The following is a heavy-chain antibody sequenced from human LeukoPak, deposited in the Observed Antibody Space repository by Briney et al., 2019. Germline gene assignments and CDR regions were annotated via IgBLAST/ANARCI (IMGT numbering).Heavy chain of an antibody. J-gene: IGHJ4*02. V-gene: IGHV3-30*18. D-gene: IGHD2-8*02. CDR1: GFTFSNYG. CDR3: AKAEYCTGARCYSAAFAY. CDR2: ISYDGRNK. Sequence: GGSLRLSCAATGFTFSNYGLHWVRQAAGKGLEGLAVISYDGRNKYYADSVKGRFTISRDDSKNTLYLQMNSLRAEDTAVYYCAKAEYCTGARCYSAAFAYWGQGTLVTVSS.